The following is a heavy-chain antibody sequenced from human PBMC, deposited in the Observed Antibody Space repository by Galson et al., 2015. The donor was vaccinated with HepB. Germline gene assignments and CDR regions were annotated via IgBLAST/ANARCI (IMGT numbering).Heavy chain of an antibody. CDR2: IGTAGDT. CDR3: AGASIAVADSGLYYYYGMDV. D-gene: IGHD6-19*01. J-gene: IGHJ6*02. CDR1: GFTFSSYD. Sequence: LRLSCAASGFTFSSYDMHWVRQATGKGLEWVSAIGTAGDTYYPGSVKGRFTISRENAKNSLYLQMNSLRAGDTAVYYCAGASIAVADSGLYYYYGMDVWGQGTTVTVSS. V-gene: IGHV3-13*01.